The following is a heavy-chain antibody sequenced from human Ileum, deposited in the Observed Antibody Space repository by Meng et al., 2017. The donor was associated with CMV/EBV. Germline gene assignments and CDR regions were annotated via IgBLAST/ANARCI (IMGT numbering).Heavy chain of an antibody. D-gene: IGHD3-10*01. Sequence: ASVKVSCKASGYTFTGYYMHWVRQAPGQGLEWMGWINPNSGGTNYAQKFQGRVTMTRDTSISIGYMELSRLRSDDTALYCCARVGEYGSGRYLSYWGQGTLVTVSS. J-gene: IGHJ4*02. CDR2: INPNSGGT. CDR1: GYTFTGYY. CDR3: ARVGEYGSGRYLSY. V-gene: IGHV1-2*02.